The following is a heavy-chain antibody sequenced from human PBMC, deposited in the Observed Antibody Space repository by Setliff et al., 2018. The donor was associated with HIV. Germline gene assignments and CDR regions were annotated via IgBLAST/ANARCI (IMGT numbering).Heavy chain of an antibody. J-gene: IGHJ4*02. D-gene: IGHD4-17*01. CDR2: IHHSGPT. CDR3: ASHQDYGDNYYFDY. CDR1: GASITNDSFY. V-gene: IGHV4-39*01. Sequence: SETLSLTCTVSGASITNDSFYWGWIRQSPGKGLEWIAHIHHSGPTYYNPSFKSRVTMSVDTSKSQFSLRLSSVTATDAALYYCASHQDYGDNYYFDYWGQGALVTVSS.